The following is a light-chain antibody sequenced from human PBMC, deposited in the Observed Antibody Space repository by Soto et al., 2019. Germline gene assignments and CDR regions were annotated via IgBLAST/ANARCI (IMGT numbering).Light chain of an antibody. CDR2: ENN. CDR1: SSNIGNNY. CDR3: GSWDSGLSVWM. Sequence: QSVLMQPPSVSAAPGQKVTISCSGSSSNIGNNYVSWYQQLPGTAPKLLMYENNKRPSGIPDRFSGSKSGTSATLGITGLQTGDEADYYCGSWDSGLSVWMFGGGTKLTVL. V-gene: IGLV1-51*02. J-gene: IGLJ3*02.